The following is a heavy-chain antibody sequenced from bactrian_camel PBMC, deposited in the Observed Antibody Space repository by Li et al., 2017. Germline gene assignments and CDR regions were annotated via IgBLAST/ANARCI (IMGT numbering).Heavy chain of an antibody. CDR3: AAARGPFGPRLFAANYNY. CDR2: IRTVVGST. V-gene: IGHV3S1*01. Sequence: VQLVESGGGSVQAGGSLRLSCAASGTSYSSTWVGWSRQTPGKEREGVAAIRTVVGSTGYADSVKGRFTISQDNAKNTVSLQMNNLKSEDTATYYCAAARGPFGPRLFAANYNYWGQGTQVTVS. J-gene: IGHJ4*01. CDR1: GTSYSSTW.